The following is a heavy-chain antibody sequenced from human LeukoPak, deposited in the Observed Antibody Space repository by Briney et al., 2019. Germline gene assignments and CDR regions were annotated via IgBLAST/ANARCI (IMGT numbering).Heavy chain of an antibody. CDR1: GLTFSSYS. CDR3: ARAVHTDFDY. V-gene: IGHV3-21*01. Sequence: KTGGSLRLSCAASGLTFSSYSMNWVRQAPGKGLEWVSSISSRSSYIYYADSVKGRFTISRDNAKNSLYLQMNSLRAEDTAVYYCARAVHTDFDYWGQGTLVTVSS. J-gene: IGHJ4*02. D-gene: IGHD2-21*01. CDR2: ISSRSSYI.